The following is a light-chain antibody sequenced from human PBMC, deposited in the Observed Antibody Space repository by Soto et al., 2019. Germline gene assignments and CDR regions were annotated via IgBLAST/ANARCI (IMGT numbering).Light chain of an antibody. J-gene: IGKJ3*01. V-gene: IGKV1-5*01. CDR3: QQYHRYSP. CDR1: QSINAW. CDR2: DVS. Sequence: DIEMTHSPSTLSASVGDRVTITCRASQSINAWLAWYQQKPGKAPKLLIYDVSTLDSGVPSRFSGSASGTEFTLTISSLESDDFATYYCQQYHRYSPLGPGTKVDIK.